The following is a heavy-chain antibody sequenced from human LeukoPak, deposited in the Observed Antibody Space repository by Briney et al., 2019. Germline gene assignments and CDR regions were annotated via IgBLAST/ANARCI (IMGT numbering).Heavy chain of an antibody. CDR2: IKSDGKT. CDR1: GFTFSRYW. J-gene: IGHJ1*01. V-gene: IGHV3-74*01. CDR3: ARAPSEVGGYYPEYFRH. D-gene: IGHD3-22*01. Sequence: GGSLRLSCAASGFTFSRYWMHWVRQAPGKGLVWVSRIKSDGKTNYSESVKGRFTISRDNAKNTVSLQMDSLRAEDTGVYYCARAPSEVGGYYPEYFRHWGQGTLVTVSS.